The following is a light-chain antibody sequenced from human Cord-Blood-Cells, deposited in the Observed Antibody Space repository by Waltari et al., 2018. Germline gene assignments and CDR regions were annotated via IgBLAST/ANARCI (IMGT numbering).Light chain of an antibody. CDR1: QSISSY. CDR2: AAS. V-gene: IGKV1-39*01. Sequence: DIQMTQSPSSLSASVGDRVTITCRASQSISSYLNWYQQKPGKAPKLPIYAASSLQSGVPSRFSGSGSGTDFTLNISSLQPEDFATYYCQQSYSTWTFGQGTKVEIK. J-gene: IGKJ1*01. CDR3: QQSYSTWT.